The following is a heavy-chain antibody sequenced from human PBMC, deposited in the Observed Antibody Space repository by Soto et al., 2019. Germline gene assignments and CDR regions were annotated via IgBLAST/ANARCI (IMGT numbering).Heavy chain of an antibody. CDR1: GGSISSGGYS. J-gene: IGHJ6*02. CDR2: IDWDDDK. Sequence: TLSLTCAVSGGSISSGGYSWSWIRQPPGKALEWLARIDWDDDKYYSTSLKTRLTISKDTSKNQVVLTMTNMDPVDTATYYCARTSVHYGDTYYYYYGMDVWGQGTTVTVSS. CDR3: ARTSVHYGDTYYYYYGMDV. D-gene: IGHD4-17*01. V-gene: IGHV2-70*11.